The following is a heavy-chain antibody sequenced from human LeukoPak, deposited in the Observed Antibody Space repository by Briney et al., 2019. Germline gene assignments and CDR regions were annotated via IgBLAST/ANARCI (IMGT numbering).Heavy chain of an antibody. Sequence: GRSLRLSCAASGFTFSSYAMHWVRQAPGKGLEWVAVISYDGSNKYYADSVKGRFTVSRDNSKNIVFLQMNNLRAEDTAVYYCAKKDSGGSYNWFDPWGQGTLVTVSS. D-gene: IGHD3-22*01. V-gene: IGHV3-30-3*02. CDR3: AKKDSGGSYNWFDP. J-gene: IGHJ5*02. CDR2: ISYDGSNK. CDR1: GFTFSSYA.